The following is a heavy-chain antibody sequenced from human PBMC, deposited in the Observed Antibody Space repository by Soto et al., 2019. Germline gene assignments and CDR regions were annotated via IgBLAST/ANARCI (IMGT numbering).Heavy chain of an antibody. V-gene: IGHV1-24*01. CDR1: GYTLTELS. CDR3: ATGYSSGWYWFDP. J-gene: IGHJ5*02. Sequence: ASVKVSCKVSGYTLTELSMNWVRQAPGKGLEWMGGFDPEDGETIYAQKFQGRVTMTEDTSTDTAYMELSSLRSEGTAVYYCATGYSSGWYWFDPWGQGTLVTVSS. D-gene: IGHD6-19*01. CDR2: FDPEDGET.